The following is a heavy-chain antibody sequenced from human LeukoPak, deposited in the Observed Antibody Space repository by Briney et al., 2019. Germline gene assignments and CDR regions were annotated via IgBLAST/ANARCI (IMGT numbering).Heavy chain of an antibody. CDR1: GFTFSSYA. Sequence: PGGSLRLSCAASGFTFSSYAMHWVRQAPGKGLEWVATTSFDVSNKYYADSVKGRFTISRDNSKNTLYLQMNGLRTEDTAVYSCARGYCTSTSCYNDYWGQGTLVTVSS. D-gene: IGHD2-2*02. CDR3: ARGYCTSTSCYNDY. J-gene: IGHJ4*02. CDR2: TSFDVSNK. V-gene: IGHV3-30*04.